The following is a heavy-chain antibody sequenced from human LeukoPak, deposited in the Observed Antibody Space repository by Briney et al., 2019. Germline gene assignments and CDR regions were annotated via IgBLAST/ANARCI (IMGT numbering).Heavy chain of an antibody. CDR1: GFTFSSYE. CDR2: ISSSGSTI. CDR3: AREFTDTAKIDAFDI. J-gene: IGHJ3*02. V-gene: IGHV3-48*03. D-gene: IGHD5-18*01. Sequence: GGSLRLSCAASGFTFSSYEMNWVRQAPGKGLEWVSHISSSGSTIYYADSVKGRFTISRDNAKNSLYLQMNSLRAEDTAVYYCAREFTDTAKIDAFDIWGQGTMVTVSS.